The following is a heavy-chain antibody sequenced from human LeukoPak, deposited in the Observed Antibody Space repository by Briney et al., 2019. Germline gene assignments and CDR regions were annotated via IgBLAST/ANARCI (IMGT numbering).Heavy chain of an antibody. CDR1: GFNFSDYV. CDR2: IDRRGGNT. J-gene: IGHJ6*02. CDR3: AKRAYYYDSTGDYYYYYGMDV. Sequence: GGSLRLSCAASGFNFSDYVMIWVRQAPGKGLEWVSSIDRRGGNTYYADSVKGRFTISRDNSKNTLYLQMNSLRAEDTAVYYCAKRAYYYDSTGDYYYYYGMDVWGQGTTVTVSS. D-gene: IGHD3-22*01. V-gene: IGHV3-23*01.